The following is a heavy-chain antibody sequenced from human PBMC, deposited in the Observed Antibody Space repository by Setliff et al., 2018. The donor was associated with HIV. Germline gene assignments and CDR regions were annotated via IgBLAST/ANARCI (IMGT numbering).Heavy chain of an antibody. D-gene: IGHD2-2*01. J-gene: IGHJ5*02. CDR1: GYTFTDYH. V-gene: IGHV1-18*04. CDR3: VRGHCNSDKCWYTWFDP. CDR2: IGSYSGYT. Sequence: ASVKVSCKASGYTFTDYHMHWMRQAPGRGLEWMGWIGSYSGYTIYAQKFQDRLTMTTDTSTTTASMELRSLRSDDTAVYYCVRGHCNSDKCWYTWFDPWGQGTLVTVSS.